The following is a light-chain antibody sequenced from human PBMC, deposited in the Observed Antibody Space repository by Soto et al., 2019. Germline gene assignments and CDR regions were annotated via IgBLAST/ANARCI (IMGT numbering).Light chain of an antibody. J-gene: IGKJ4*01. V-gene: IGKV1-5*03. CDR1: QTISSW. CDR2: KAS. Sequence: DIQMTQSPSTLSGSVGGRVTITWGASQTISSWLAWYQQKPGKAPNLLIYKASTLEAGVPSRFSGSASGTEFTLTISSLQPDDFATYYCQQHADYPITFGGGTKVDIK. CDR3: QQHADYPIT.